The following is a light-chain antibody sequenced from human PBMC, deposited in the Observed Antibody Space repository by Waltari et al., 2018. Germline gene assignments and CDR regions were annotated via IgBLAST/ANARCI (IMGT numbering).Light chain of an antibody. CDR3: QQRRNWPLS. CDR1: QSIVDA. V-gene: IGKV3-11*01. Sequence: VLTQSPATLSLSPGARAALSCRASQSIVDAIAWYQQRPGQTPRLLIYDASNRAPGIPARFSGSGSGTDFTLTISSLEPEDFAVYYCQQRRNWPLSFGQGTRLEIK. J-gene: IGKJ5*01. CDR2: DAS.